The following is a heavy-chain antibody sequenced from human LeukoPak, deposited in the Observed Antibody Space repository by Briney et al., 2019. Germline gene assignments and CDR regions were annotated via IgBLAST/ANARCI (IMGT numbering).Heavy chain of an antibody. V-gene: IGHV3-49*03. CDR3: TRSTGYYGAGSRYYFDY. J-gene: IGHJ4*02. D-gene: IGHD3-10*01. CDR1: GFTFRDYA. Sequence: GGSLRLSCTASGFTFRDYAMSWFRQAPGKGLAWVGFIRSKAYGGTTEYAASVKGRFTISIDASKSIAYLQMNSLKTEDTAVYYCTRSTGYYGAGSRYYFDYWGQGTLVTVSS. CDR2: IRSKAYGGTT.